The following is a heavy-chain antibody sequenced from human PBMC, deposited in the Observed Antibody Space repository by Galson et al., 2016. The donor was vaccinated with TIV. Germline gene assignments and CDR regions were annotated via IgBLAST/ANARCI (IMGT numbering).Heavy chain of an antibody. CDR3: ARPSRGDYDFWTKDHYGLDV. J-gene: IGHJ6*02. CDR1: GFTFSSYD. V-gene: IGHV3-48*03. D-gene: IGHD3-3*01. CDR2: ISSSGTTI. Sequence: SLRLSCAASGFTFSSYDMNWVRQAPKKGLEWVSYISSSGTTIYYADSVKGRFTISRDNAKNSLYLQMNSLRAEDTAVYYCARPSRGDYDFWTKDHYGLDVWGQGTTVTVS.